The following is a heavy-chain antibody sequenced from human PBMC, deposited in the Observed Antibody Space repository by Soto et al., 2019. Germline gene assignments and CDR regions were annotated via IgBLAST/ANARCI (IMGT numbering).Heavy chain of an antibody. D-gene: IGHD4-17*01. CDR3: AKAEDNGCNSSPFDS. J-gene: IGHJ4*02. V-gene: IGHV4-31*03. CDR1: GGASIIINNY. CDR2: ISHSGST. Sequence: SQSLWFTCTVCGGASIIINNYWTWIRQHPGKGLERIGFISHSGSTYYNPSLTSRVTISLDTSKNQFSLTLSSVTAADTAVYFCAKAEDNGCNSSPFDSWGQGTLVGVSS.